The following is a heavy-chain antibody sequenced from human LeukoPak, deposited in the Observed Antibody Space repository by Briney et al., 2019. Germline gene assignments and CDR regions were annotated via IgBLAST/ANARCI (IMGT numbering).Heavy chain of an antibody. Sequence: GASVKVSCKASGYTFISYGISWVRQAPGQGLEWLGWISAYNGNTNYAQKLQGRLTMTTDTSTSTAYMELRSLRSDDTAVYYCARDYRHIVVVTAFNRFDPWGQGTLVTVSS. CDR3: ARDYRHIVVVTAFNRFDP. D-gene: IGHD2-21*02. J-gene: IGHJ5*02. V-gene: IGHV1-18*04. CDR1: GYTFISYG. CDR2: ISAYNGNT.